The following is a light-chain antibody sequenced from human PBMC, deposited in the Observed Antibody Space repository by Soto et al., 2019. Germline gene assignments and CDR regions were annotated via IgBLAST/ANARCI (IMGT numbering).Light chain of an antibody. CDR1: QSVSSN. J-gene: IGKJ1*01. V-gene: IGKV3D-15*01. Sequence: EIVMTQSPATLSVSPGERATLSCRASQSVSSNLAWYQQKPGQAPRLLIYGASIRATGIPARFGGSGSGTEFTLTISSLQSEDFAVYYCQQYNNWPGTFGQGTKVEIK. CDR2: GAS. CDR3: QQYNNWPGT.